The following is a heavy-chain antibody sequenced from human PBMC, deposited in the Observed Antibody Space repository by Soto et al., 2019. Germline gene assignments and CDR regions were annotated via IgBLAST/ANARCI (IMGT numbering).Heavy chain of an antibody. CDR2: IVVDTGYT. D-gene: IGHD3-3*01. CDR3: ARQQFINYDFWSGHYGMDV. CDR1: GNTVPNYA. J-gene: IGHJ6*02. V-gene: IGHV1-58*02. Sequence: ASVKVSCKASGNTVPNYAIHWVRQAPGQRLEWIGWIVVDTGYTKNTQKFQERVTITRDMSTSTAYMELRSLRSEDTAVYYCARQQFINYDFWSGHYGMDVWGQGTTVTVSS.